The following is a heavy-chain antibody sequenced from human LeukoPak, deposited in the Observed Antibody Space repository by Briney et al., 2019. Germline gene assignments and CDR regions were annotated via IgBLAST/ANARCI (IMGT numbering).Heavy chain of an antibody. CDR3: ARVDGSGPNAPNDC. CDR2: IHVGNGNT. CDR1: RYPFTSYA. V-gene: IGHV1-3*01. Sequence: GASVKVSCKSSRYPFTSYAIHWVRQSPGQRLEWMGWIHVGNGNTEYSQKFQGRVTITRDTPASTTYMELSSLRSEDTAVYYCARVDGSGPNAPNDCWGQGSLVTVSS. J-gene: IGHJ4*02. D-gene: IGHD3-10*01.